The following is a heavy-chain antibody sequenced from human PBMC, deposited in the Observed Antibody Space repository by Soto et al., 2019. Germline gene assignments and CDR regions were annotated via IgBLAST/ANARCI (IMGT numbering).Heavy chain of an antibody. CDR2: IYPGDSDT. Sequence: EVQLVQSGAEVKKPGESLKISCQSSGYTFTHYWIGWVRQMPGKGLEWMGIIYPGDSDTRYSPSFQGQVTISADRSISTSYLQWSSLKASDTAMYYCARKSASGTENWFDPWGQGTLVTVSS. D-gene: IGHD6-13*01. J-gene: IGHJ5*02. CDR1: GYTFTHYW. CDR3: ARKSASGTENWFDP. V-gene: IGHV5-51*01.